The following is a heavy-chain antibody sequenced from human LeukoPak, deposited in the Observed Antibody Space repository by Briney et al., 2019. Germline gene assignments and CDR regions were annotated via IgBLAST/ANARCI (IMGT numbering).Heavy chain of an antibody. CDR3: ARHLSLFKNIHPFYYYYYMDV. Sequence: PSETLSLTCTVSGGSISSSSYYWGWIRQPPGKGLEWIGSIYYSGSTYYNPSLKSRVTISVDTSKNQFSLKLSSVTAADTAVYYCARHLSLFKNIHPFYYYYYMDVWGKGTTVTISS. D-gene: IGHD2/OR15-2a*01. CDR1: GGSISSSSYY. CDR2: IYYSGST. J-gene: IGHJ6*03. V-gene: IGHV4-39*01.